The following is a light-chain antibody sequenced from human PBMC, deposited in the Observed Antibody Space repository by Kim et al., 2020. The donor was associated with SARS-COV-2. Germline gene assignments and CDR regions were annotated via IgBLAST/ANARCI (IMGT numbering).Light chain of an antibody. V-gene: IGLV3-19*01. CDR2: VKN. CDR3: NSRDSSGSHVV. Sequence: SSELTQDPAMSVALGQTVRITCQGDSLRSYFASWYQQKPGQAPVLVIFVKNNRPSGIPDRFSGSNSGDTASLTITGAQAEDEADYYCNSRDSSGSHVVFGGGTQLTVL. CDR1: SLRSYF. J-gene: IGLJ2*01.